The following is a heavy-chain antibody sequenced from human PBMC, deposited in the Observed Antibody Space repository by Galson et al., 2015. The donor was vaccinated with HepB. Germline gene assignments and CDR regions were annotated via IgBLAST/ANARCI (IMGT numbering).Heavy chain of an antibody. Sequence: TLSLTCTVSGGSISSGSYYWSWIRQPAGKGLEWIGRIYTSGSTNYNPSLKSRVTMSVDTSKNQFSLKLSSVTAADTAVYYCARVSPAAIVSSAFDIWGQGTMVTVSS. CDR3: ARVSPAAIVSSAFDI. D-gene: IGHD2-2*01. CDR1: GGSISSGSYY. CDR2: IYTSGST. J-gene: IGHJ3*02. V-gene: IGHV4-61*02.